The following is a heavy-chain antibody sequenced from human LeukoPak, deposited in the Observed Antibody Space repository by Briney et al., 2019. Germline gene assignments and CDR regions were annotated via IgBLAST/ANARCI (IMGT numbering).Heavy chain of an antibody. V-gene: IGHV3-21*01. Sequence: GGSLRLSCAASGFTFSSYEMNWVRQAPGKGLEWVSSISSSSSYIYYADSVKGRFTISRDNAKNSLYLQMNSLRAEDTAVYYCAREDYYDSSGYFNWGQGTLVTVSS. CDR3: AREDYYDSSGYFN. CDR2: ISSSSSYI. J-gene: IGHJ4*02. CDR1: GFTFSSYE. D-gene: IGHD3-22*01.